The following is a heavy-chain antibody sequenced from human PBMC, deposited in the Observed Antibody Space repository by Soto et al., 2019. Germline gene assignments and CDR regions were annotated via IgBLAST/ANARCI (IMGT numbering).Heavy chain of an antibody. V-gene: IGHV1-18*01. J-gene: IGHJ5*02. CDR3: ARVPTIVLVPAAKYWFDP. Sequence: QVQLVQSGAEVKKPGASVKVSCKASGYTFTSYGISWVRQAPGQGLEWMGWISGYNGNTNYAQKLQGRVTMTTDTSTSTAYMELRSLRSDDTAVYYCARVPTIVLVPAAKYWFDPWGQGTLVTVSS. CDR1: GYTFTSYG. CDR2: ISGYNGNT. D-gene: IGHD2-2*01.